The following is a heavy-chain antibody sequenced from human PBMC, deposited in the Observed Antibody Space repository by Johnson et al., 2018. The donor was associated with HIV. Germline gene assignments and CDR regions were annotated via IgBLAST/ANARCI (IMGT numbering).Heavy chain of an antibody. CDR2: ISSTANSYAT. CDR3: AKDQGETYYNFWSGYLGDAFDI. CDR1: GFTFSGSA. D-gene: IGHD3-3*01. V-gene: IGHV3-73*02. Sequence: VQLVESGGGLVQPGGSRKLSCAASGFTFSGSAMHWVRQASGTGLAWVGRISSTANSYATTYAASVKGRLPISRDAFKNTLYLQMNSLRAEDTAVYYCAKDQGETYYNFWSGYLGDAFDIWGQGTMVTVSS. J-gene: IGHJ3*02.